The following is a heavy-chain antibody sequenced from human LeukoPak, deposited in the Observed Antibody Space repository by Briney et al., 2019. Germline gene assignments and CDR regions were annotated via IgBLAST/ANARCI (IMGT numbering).Heavy chain of an antibody. CDR3: AREMIVVVMTFDY. CDR1: GYTFTSYY. J-gene: IGHJ4*02. V-gene: IGHV1-46*01. Sequence: GASVKVSCKASGYTFTSYYMHWVRQAPGQGLEWMGIINPSGGSTSYAQKFQGRVTMTRDMSTSTVYMEPSSLRSEDTAVYYCAREMIVVVMTFDYWGQGSLVTVSS. D-gene: IGHD3-22*01. CDR2: INPSGGST.